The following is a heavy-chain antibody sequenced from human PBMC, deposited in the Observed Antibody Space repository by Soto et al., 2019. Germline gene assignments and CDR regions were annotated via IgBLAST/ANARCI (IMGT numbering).Heavy chain of an antibody. Sequence: QVPLVQSGAEVKKPGYSVTVSCKSSGGTFSSYAIHWVRQAPGQGLEWMGGIIPMYGPAKYAQRFQGRVTITADESTTTVYMELTSLTSQDTAVYYCASVTSMVRGVIDNWFDPGGHGTLVTVSS. CDR2: IIPMYGPA. CDR3: ASVTSMVRGVIDNWFDP. J-gene: IGHJ5*02. CDR1: GGTFSSYA. V-gene: IGHV1-69*01. D-gene: IGHD3-10*01.